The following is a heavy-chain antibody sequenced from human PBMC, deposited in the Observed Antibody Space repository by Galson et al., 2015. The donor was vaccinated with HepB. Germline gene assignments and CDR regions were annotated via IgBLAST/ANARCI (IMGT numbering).Heavy chain of an antibody. D-gene: IGHD6-13*01. V-gene: IGHV3-73*01. J-gene: IGHJ4*02. CDR2: IGSKANSYAT. Sequence: PLRLSCAASGFTFSGSAMHWVRQASGRGLEWVRRIGSKANSYATAYAASVKGRFTISRDDSKNTAYMQMNSLKTEDTAVYYCTRLGDLSGYSSLWGQGTLVTVSS. CDR3: TRLGDLSGYSSL. CDR1: GFTFSGSA.